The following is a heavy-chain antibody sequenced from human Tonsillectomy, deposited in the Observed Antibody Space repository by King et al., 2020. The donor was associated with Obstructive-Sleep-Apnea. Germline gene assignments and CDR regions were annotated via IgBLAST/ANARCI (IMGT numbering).Heavy chain of an antibody. D-gene: IGHD1-20*01. CDR3: AREITGTTRWFDP. J-gene: IGHJ5*02. Sequence: VQLQESGPGLVKPSQTLSLTCTVSGGSISSGGYYWSWIRQHPGKGLEWIGYIYYSGSTYYNPSLKSRVTISVDTSKNQFSLKLSPVTAADTAVYYCAREITGTTRWFDPWGQGTLVTVSS. CDR1: GGSISSGGYY. V-gene: IGHV4-31*03. CDR2: IYYSGST.